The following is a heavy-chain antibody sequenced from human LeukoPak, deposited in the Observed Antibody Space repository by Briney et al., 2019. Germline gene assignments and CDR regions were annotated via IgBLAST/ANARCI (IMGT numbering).Heavy chain of an antibody. CDR2: IYTSGRT. CDR3: AREEYYYDSSGKGVDY. J-gene: IGHJ4*02. Sequence: SETLSLTCTVSGGSISSYYWNWVRQPPGKGLEWIGRIYTSGRTNYNPSLKSRVTMSVDTSKKQFSLKLSSVTAADTAVYYCAREEYYYDSSGKGVDYWGQGTLVTVSS. D-gene: IGHD3-22*01. V-gene: IGHV4-4*07. CDR1: GGSISSYY.